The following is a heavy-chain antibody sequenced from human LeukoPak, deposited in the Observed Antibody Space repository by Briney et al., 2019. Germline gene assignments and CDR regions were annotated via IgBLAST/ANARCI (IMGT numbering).Heavy chain of an antibody. CDR1: GYTFTGYY. Sequence: ASVKVSCKASGYTFTGYYMHWVRQAPGQGLEWMGWINPSSGGTNYAQKFQGRVTMTRDTSISTAYMELSGLRSDDTAVYYCARGYSSSWYLDWGQGTLVTVSS. CDR2: INPSSGGT. CDR3: ARGYSSSWYLD. J-gene: IGHJ4*02. V-gene: IGHV1-2*02. D-gene: IGHD6-13*01.